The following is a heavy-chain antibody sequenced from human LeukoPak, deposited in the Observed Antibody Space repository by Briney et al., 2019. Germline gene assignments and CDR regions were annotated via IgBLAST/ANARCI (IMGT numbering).Heavy chain of an antibody. Sequence: ASVKVSCKASGYTFTGFYIHWVRQAPGQGLEWMGWINPNSGGTNYAQKFQGRVTMTRDTSISTACMELGRLRSDDTAVFYCATSMGYCTGTTCYTIWAFDNWGQGTLVTVPS. J-gene: IGHJ4*02. CDR3: ATSMGYCTGTTCYTIWAFDN. D-gene: IGHD2-2*02. V-gene: IGHV1-2*02. CDR2: INPNSGGT. CDR1: GYTFTGFY.